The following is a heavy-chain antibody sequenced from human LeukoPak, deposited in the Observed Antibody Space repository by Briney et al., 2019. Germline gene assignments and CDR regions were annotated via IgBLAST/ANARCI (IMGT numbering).Heavy chain of an antibody. CDR3: ATSSSGYDGPEYYFDY. D-gene: IGHD5-12*01. J-gene: IGHJ4*02. CDR1: GGSISSYY. CDR2: IYYSGST. V-gene: IGHV4-59*01. Sequence: SETLSLTCTVSGGSISSYYWSWIRQPPGKGLEWIGYIYYSGSTNYNPSLKSRVTISVDTSKNQFSLKLSSVTAADTAVYYCATSSSGYDGPEYYFDYWGQGTLVTVSS.